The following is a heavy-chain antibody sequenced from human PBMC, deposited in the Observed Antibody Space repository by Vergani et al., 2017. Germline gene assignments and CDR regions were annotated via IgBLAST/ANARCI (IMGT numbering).Heavy chain of an antibody. CDR2: IPPIFGTA. Sequence: QVQLVQSGAEVKKPGSSVKVSCKASGGTFSSYAISWVRQAPGQGLEWMGRIPPIFGTANYAQKFQGRVTITADESTSTAYMELSSLRSEDTAVYYCATRVGGGSYYGYGMDGWGQGTTVTVSS. CDR3: ATRVGGGSYYGYGMDG. CDR1: GGTFSSYA. V-gene: IGHV1-69*13. D-gene: IGHD3-22*01. J-gene: IGHJ6*02.